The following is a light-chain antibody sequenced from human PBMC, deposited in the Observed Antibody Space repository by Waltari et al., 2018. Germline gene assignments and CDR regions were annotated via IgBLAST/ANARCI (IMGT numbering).Light chain of an antibody. CDR2: QDS. CDR3: QAWDSSTAE. J-gene: IGLJ2*01. V-gene: IGLV3-1*01. CDR1: KLGDKH. Sequence: SYELTQVPSVSVSPGQTASITCSGDKLGDKHACWYQQKPGQSPVLVIYQDSKRPSGIPERFSGSNSGNTATLTISGTQAMDEADYFCQAWDSSTAEFGGGTKLTVL.